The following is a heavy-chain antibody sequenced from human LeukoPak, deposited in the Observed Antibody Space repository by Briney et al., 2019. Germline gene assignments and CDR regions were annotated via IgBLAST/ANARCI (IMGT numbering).Heavy chain of an antibody. D-gene: IGHD2-2*01. V-gene: IGHV3-11*04. CDR1: GYTFSNAW. CDR2: ISSSGSTI. CDR3: AREPPRTSLDY. Sequence: GGSLRLSCAASGYTFSNAWMSWVRQAPGKGLEWVSYISSSGSTIYYADSVKGRFTISRDNAKNSLYLQMNSLRAEDKADYYCAREPPRTSLDYWGQGTLVTVSS. J-gene: IGHJ4*01.